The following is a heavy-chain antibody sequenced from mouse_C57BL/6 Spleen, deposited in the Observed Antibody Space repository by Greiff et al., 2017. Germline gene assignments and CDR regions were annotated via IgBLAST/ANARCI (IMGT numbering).Heavy chain of an antibody. D-gene: IGHD1-1*01. CDR1: GYTFTSYW. V-gene: IGHV1-55*01. CDR3: ARVVYGSSIHWYFDV. J-gene: IGHJ1*03. Sequence: QVQLQQPGAELVKPGASVKMSCKASGYTFTSYWITWVKQRPGQGLEWIGDIYPGSGSTNYNEKFKSKATLTVDTSSCTAYMQLSSLTSEYSAFDDYARVVYGSSIHWYFDVWGTGTTVTVSS. CDR2: IYPGSGST.